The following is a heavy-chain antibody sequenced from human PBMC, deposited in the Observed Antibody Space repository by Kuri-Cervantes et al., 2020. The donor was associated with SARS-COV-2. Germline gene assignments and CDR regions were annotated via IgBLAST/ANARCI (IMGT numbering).Heavy chain of an antibody. V-gene: IGHV4-59*08. CDR2: IYYSGST. CDR1: GGSISSYY. J-gene: IGHJ4*02. CDR3: ARATPMVRGIYSWGFDS. D-gene: IGHD3-10*01. Sequence: GSLRLSCTVSGGSISSYYWSWIRQPPGKGLEWIGYIYYSGSTNYNPSLKSRVTISVDTSKNQFSLNLRSVTAADTAVYFCARATPMVRGIYSWGFDSWGQGTLVTVSS.